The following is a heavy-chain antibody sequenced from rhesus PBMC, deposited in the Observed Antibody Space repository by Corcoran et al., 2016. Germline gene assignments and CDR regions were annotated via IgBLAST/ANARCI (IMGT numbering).Heavy chain of an antibody. D-gene: IGHD6-37*01. CDR3: ARDLGGIAVAGSFDY. CDR2: ITYSGST. J-gene: IGHJ4*01. Sequence: QVQLQESGPGLVKPSETLSLTCAVSGGSISSGYHYWSWIRQPPGKGLEWIGYITYSGSTSYNPSLKSRFTISRDTSKNQFSLKLSSVTAADTAVYYCARDLGGIAVAGSFDYWGQGVLVTVSS. V-gene: IGHV4-122*02. CDR1: GGSISSGYHY.